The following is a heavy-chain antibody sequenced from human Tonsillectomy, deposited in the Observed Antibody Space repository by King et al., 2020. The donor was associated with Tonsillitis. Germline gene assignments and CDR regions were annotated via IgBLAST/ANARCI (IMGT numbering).Heavy chain of an antibody. CDR3: AKLLRSGYPLYYMDV. CDR2: ISDSEGGT. Sequence: VQLVESGGGLVQPGGSLRISCAVSGFTLSSFAMTWVRQAPGKGLEWVSSISDSEGGTYYAASVNGRLTISRDNSKNTLYLQVNGLRAEDRAVYYCAKLLRSGYPLYYMDVWGKGTTVTVSS. CDR1: GFTLSSFA. J-gene: IGHJ6*03. V-gene: IGHV3-23*04. D-gene: IGHD3-3*01.